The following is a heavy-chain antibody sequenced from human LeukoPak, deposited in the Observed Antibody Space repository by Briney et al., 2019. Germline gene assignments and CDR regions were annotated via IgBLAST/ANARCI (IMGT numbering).Heavy chain of an antibody. CDR2: IYYSGST. J-gene: IGHJ3*02. D-gene: IGHD6-13*01. V-gene: IGHV4-30-4*01. CDR3: ARTRNRSWGLYDAFDI. CDR1: GGSISSGDYY. Sequence: SETLSLTCTVSGGSISSGDYYWSWIRQPPGKGLEWIGYIYYSGSTYYNPSLKSRVTISVDTSKNQFSLKLSSVTAADTAVYYCARTRNRSWGLYDAFDIWGQGTMVTVSS.